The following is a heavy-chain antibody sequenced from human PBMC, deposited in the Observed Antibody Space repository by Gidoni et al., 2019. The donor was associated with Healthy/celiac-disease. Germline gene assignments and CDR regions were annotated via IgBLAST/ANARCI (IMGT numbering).Heavy chain of an antibody. Sequence: EVQLVESGGGLIQPGGSLRLSCAASGFTVRSNYMHWVRQAPGKGLEWVSVIYSGSSTFYADSVKGRFTISRDNSKNTLYLQMNSLRAEDTAVYYCARQQFTEFDYWGQGTLVTVSS. CDR2: IYSGSST. J-gene: IGHJ4*02. CDR1: GFTVRSNY. CDR3: ARQQFTEFDY. V-gene: IGHV3-53*01.